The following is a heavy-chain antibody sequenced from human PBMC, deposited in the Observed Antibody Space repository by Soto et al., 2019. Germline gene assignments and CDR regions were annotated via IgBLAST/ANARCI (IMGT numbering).Heavy chain of an antibody. V-gene: IGHV3-49*03. D-gene: IGHD3-22*01. CDR1: GFTFGDYA. Sequence: GGSLRLSCTASGFTFGDYAMSWFRQAPGKGLEWVGFIRSKTDGGTTDYAAPVKGRFTISRDDSKNTLYLQMNSLKTEDTAVYYCTTPYLLLYYYDSSGYQHWGQGTLVTVSS. J-gene: IGHJ1*01. CDR2: IRSKTDGGTT. CDR3: TTPYLLLYYYDSSGYQH.